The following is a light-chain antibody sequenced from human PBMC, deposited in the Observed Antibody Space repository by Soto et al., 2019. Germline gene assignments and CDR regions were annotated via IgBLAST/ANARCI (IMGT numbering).Light chain of an antibody. CDR3: SSYSSSNTHVV. CDR2: DVT. Sequence: QSVLTQPASVSGSPGRSVTISCTGTSSDVGDFNYVSWYQHLPGRAPKLIIYDVTNRPSGISYRFSASKSGRTASLTISGLQAEDEADYYCSSYSSSNTHVVFGGGTKLTVL. CDR1: SSDVGDFNY. V-gene: IGLV2-14*03. J-gene: IGLJ2*01.